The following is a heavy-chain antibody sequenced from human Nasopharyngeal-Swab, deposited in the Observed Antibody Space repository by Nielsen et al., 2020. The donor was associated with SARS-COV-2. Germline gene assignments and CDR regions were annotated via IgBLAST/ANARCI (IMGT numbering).Heavy chain of an antibody. CDR2: ISSSGSTI. J-gene: IGHJ6*02. CDR1: GFTFSSYE. V-gene: IGHV3-48*03. CDR3: ARGGGGGYGDYYYYGMDV. D-gene: IGHD1-26*01. Sequence: GSLRLSCAASGFTFSSYEMNWVRQAPGKGLEWVSYISSSGSTIYYADSVKGRFTISRDNAKNSLYLQMNSLRAEDTAVYYCARGGGGGYGDYYYYGMDVWGQGTTVTVSS.